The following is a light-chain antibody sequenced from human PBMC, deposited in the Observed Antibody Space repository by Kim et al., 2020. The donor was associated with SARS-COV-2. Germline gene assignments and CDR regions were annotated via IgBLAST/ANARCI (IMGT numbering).Light chain of an antibody. V-gene: IGLV3-19*01. CDR2: DKN. CDR3: NSRDSSGNHHVV. J-gene: IGLJ2*01. CDR1: SLRNYY. Sequence: SSELTQDPAVSVALGQTVRITCQGDSLRNYYASWYQQKPGQAPVLVIYDKNNRPSGIPDRFSGSSSGNTASLTITGTQAEDEADYYCNSRDSSGNHHVVFGGGTQLTVL.